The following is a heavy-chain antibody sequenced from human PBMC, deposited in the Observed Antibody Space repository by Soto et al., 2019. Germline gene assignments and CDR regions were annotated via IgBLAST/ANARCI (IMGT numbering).Heavy chain of an antibody. CDR2: IYYSGST. J-gene: IGHJ4*02. CDR3: ARHRVVTGYSSGWYPEYYFDY. D-gene: IGHD6-19*01. Sequence: PSETLSLTCTVSGGSISSYYWSWIRQPPGKGLEWIGYIYYSGSTNYNPSLKSRVTISVDTSKNQFSLKLSSVTAADTAVYYCARHRVVTGYSSGWYPEYYFDYWGQGTLVTVSS. V-gene: IGHV4-59*08. CDR1: GGSISSYY.